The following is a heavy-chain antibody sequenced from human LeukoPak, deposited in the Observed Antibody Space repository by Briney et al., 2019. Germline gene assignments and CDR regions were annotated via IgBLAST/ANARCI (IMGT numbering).Heavy chain of an antibody. Sequence: SVKVSCTASGGTFSSYAISWVRQAPGQGLEWMGGIIPIFCTANYAQKFQGRVTITADESTSTAYMELSSLRSEDTAVYYCARDQNYYDSSGCSHWGQGTLVTVSS. CDR3: ARDQNYYDSSGCSH. CDR1: GGTFSSYA. CDR2: IIPIFCTA. V-gene: IGHV1-69*01. D-gene: IGHD3-22*01. J-gene: IGHJ4*02.